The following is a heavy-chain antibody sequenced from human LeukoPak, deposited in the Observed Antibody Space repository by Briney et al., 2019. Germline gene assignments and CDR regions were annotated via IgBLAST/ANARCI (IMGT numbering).Heavy chain of an antibody. CDR3: ATYYFDY. Sequence: GASVKVSCKASGGTFSSYAINWVRQATGQGLEWMGWMNPNSGNTGYAQKFQGRVTMTRNTSISIAYMELSSLRSEDTAVYYCATYYFDYWGQGTLVTVSS. J-gene: IGHJ4*02. CDR2: MNPNSGNT. CDR1: GGTFSSYA. V-gene: IGHV1-8*02.